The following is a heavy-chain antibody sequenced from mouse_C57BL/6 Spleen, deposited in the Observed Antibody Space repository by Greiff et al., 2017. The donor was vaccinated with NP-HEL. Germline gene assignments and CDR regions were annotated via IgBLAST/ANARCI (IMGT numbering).Heavy chain of an antibody. J-gene: IGHJ2*01. CDR2: INPGSGGT. V-gene: IGHV1-54*01. CDR1: GYAFTNYL. Sequence: QVQLKESGAELVRPGTSVKVSCKASGYAFTNYLIEWVKQRPGQGLEWIGVINPGSGGTNYNEKFKGKATLTADKSSSTAYMQLSSLTSEDSAVYFCARTYSNYFDYWGQGTTLTVSS. D-gene: IGHD2-5*01. CDR3: ARTYSNYFDY.